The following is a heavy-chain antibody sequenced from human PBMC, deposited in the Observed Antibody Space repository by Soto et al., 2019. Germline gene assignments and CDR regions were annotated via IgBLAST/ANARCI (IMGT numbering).Heavy chain of an antibody. CDR1: GYTFTGYY. Sequence: ASVKVSCKASGYTFTGYYMHWVRQAPGQGLEWMGWINPNSGGTNYAQKFQGWVTMTRDTSISTAYMELSRLRSDDTAVYYCARSARDDFWSGKNYYYYYMDGWGKGTTVTVSS. V-gene: IGHV1-2*04. CDR3: ARSARDDFWSGKNYYYYYMDG. CDR2: INPNSGGT. D-gene: IGHD3-3*01. J-gene: IGHJ6*03.